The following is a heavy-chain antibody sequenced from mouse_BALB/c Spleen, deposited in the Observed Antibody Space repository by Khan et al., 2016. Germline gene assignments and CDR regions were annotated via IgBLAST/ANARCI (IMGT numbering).Heavy chain of an antibody. CDR1: GFTFSSYG. CDR2: ISSGGSYT. J-gene: IGHJ2*01. V-gene: IGHV5-6*01. Sequence: EVELVESGGDLVKPGGSLKLSCAASGFTFSSYGMSWVRQTPDKRLEWVATISSGGSYTYYPDSVKGRFTISRDNAKNTRYLQMSSLKSEDTAMYYWARLDYWGQGTTLTVSS. CDR3: ARLDY.